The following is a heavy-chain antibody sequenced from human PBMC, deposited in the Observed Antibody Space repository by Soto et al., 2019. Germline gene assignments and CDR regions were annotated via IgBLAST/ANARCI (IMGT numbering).Heavy chain of an antibody. V-gene: IGHV4-31*03. CDR3: ARANSVSGSSWFDP. Sequence: TMSLTCTVSGGCASSADHYWSWIRQHPRKGLEWIGYIYYTGSTYYSPSLKSRVSISVDTSKNQFSLKLSSLTAADTAMYYCARANSVSGSSWFDPWGQGTLVTVSS. D-gene: IGHD1-26*01. CDR2: IYYTGST. J-gene: IGHJ5*02. CDR1: GGCASSADHY.